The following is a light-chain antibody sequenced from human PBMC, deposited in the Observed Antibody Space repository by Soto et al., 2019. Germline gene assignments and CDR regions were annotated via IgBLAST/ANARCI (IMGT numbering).Light chain of an antibody. CDR3: CSFSSSNTLEV. Sequence: QSVLTQPASVSGSPGQSITISCTGTSSDVGGYNYVSWYQHHPGKAPKLIIYEVTYRPSGVSDRFSGSKSGNTASLTISGLQGEDEADYYCCSFSSSNTLEVFGTGTKLTVL. V-gene: IGLV2-14*01. CDR1: SSDVGGYNY. J-gene: IGLJ1*01. CDR2: EVT.